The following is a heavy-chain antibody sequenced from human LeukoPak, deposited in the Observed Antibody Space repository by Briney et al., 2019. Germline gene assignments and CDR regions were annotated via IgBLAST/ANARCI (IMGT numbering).Heavy chain of an antibody. Sequence: PGGSLRLSCAASGFTFSSYWMSWVRQAPGKGLEWVANIKQDGSEKYYVDSVKGRFTISRDNAKNSLYLQMNSLRAEDTAVYYCASCLNAIWYYYYYMDVWGKGTTVTVSS. CDR1: GFTFSSYW. V-gene: IGHV3-7*01. J-gene: IGHJ6*03. D-gene: IGHD1-1*01. CDR3: ASCLNAIWYYYYYMDV. CDR2: IKQDGSEK.